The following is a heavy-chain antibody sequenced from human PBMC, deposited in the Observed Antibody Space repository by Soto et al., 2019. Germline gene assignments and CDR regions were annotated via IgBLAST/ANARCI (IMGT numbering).Heavy chain of an antibody. D-gene: IGHD1-26*01. CDR1: GFTFSSYA. CDR2: ISYDGSNK. CDR3: ASEVGATADY. J-gene: IGHJ4*02. V-gene: IGHV3-30-3*01. Sequence: QVQLVESGGGVVQPGRSLRLSCAASGFTFSSYAMHWVRQAPGKGLEWVAVISYDGSNKYYADSVKGRFTISRDNSKNTLYLQMNSLRAEDTAVYYCASEVGATADYWGQGTLVTVSS.